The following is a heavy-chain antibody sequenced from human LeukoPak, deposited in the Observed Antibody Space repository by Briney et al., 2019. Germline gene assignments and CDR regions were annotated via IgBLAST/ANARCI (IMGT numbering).Heavy chain of an antibody. D-gene: IGHD2-2*01. CDR3: ARGSRCSSTSCSYYYYYGMDV. CDR2: IYYSGST. J-gene: IGHJ6*02. CDR1: GGSISSGGYY. Sequence: PSETLSLTCTVSGGSISSGGYYWSWIRQHPGKGLEWIGYIYYSGSTYYNPSLKSRVTISVDTSKNQFSLKLSSVTAADTAVYCCARGSRCSSTSCSYYYYYGMDVWGQGTTVTVSS. V-gene: IGHV4-31*03.